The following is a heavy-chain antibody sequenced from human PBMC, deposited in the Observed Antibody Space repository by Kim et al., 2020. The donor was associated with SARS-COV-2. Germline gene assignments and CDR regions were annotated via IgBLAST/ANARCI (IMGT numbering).Heavy chain of an antibody. D-gene: IGHD3-9*01. Sequence: GESLKISCKGSGYSFSDYYITWVRQMPGKGLEWMGRIDPSDSYTRYSPSFQGHFSISADKSISTAYLQWDSLRTSDSAIYYCARRGVIVTGYYNVGDGRPFDYWGQGTLVTVSS. CDR3: ARRGVIVTGYYNVGDGRPFDY. CDR2: IDPSDSYT. J-gene: IGHJ4*02. V-gene: IGHV5-10-1*01. CDR1: GYSFSDYY.